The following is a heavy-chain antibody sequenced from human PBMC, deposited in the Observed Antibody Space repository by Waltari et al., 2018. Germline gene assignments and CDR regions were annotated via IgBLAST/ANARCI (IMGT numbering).Heavy chain of an antibody. D-gene: IGHD3-22*01. CDR3: ARPGVENYYDSSGYYTYWYFDL. V-gene: IGHV4-61*02. J-gene: IGHJ2*01. CDR1: GGSISSGSYY. Sequence: QVQLQESGPGLVKPSQTLSLTCTVSGGSISSGSYYWSWIRQPAGKGSEGIGRIYTSGSTNYNPSLKSRVTISVDTSKNQFSLKLSSLTAADTAVYYCARPGVENYYDSSGYYTYWYFDLWGRGTLVTVSS. CDR2: IYTSGST.